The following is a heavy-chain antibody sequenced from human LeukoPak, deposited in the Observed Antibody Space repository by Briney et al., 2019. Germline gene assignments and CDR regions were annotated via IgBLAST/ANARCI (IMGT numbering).Heavy chain of an antibody. D-gene: IGHD3-10*01. Sequence: SETLSLTCTVSGGSISSSNYYWGWIRQPPGKGLEWIGSIYYSGSTYYNPSLKSRVTISVDTSKNQFSLKLSSVTAADTAVYYCARDKFTMVRGVMYFDYWGQGTLVTVSS. CDR1: GGSISSSNYY. V-gene: IGHV4-39*07. CDR2: IYYSGST. J-gene: IGHJ4*02. CDR3: ARDKFTMVRGVMYFDY.